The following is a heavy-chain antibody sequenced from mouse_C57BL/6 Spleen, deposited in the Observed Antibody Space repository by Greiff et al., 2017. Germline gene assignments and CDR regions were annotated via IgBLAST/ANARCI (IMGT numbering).Heavy chain of an antibody. V-gene: IGHV3-6*01. J-gene: IGHJ3*01. CDR1: GYSITSGYY. D-gene: IGHD2-4*01. CDR3: ASLYYDYGGFAY. CDR2: ISYDGSN. Sequence: EVKLLESGPGLVKPSQSLSLTCSVTGYSITSGYYWNWIRQFPGNKLVWMGYISYDGSNNYNPSLKNRISITRDTSKNQFFLKLNSVTTEDTATYYCASLYYDYGGFAYWGQGTLVTVSA.